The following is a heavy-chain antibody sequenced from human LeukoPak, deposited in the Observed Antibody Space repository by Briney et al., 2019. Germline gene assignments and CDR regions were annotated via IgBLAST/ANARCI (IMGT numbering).Heavy chain of an antibody. V-gene: IGHV4-34*01. CDR3: ARTTRLGYCSSTSCPRYYYYGMDV. Sequence: SETLSLTCAVYGGSFSGYYWSWIRQPPGKGLEWIGEINHSGSTNYNPSLKSRVTISVDTSKNQFSLKLSSVTAADTAEYYCARTTRLGYCSSTSCPRYYYYGMDVWGQGTTVTASS. CDR2: INHSGST. D-gene: IGHD2-2*01. CDR1: GGSFSGYY. J-gene: IGHJ6*02.